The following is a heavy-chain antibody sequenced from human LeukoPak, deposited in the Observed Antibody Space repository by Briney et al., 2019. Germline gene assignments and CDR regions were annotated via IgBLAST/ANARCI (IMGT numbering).Heavy chain of an antibody. CDR1: GGSISSGDYY. D-gene: IGHD2-8*01. CDR2: ISYSGST. Sequence: PSPTLSLTCTVSGGSISSGDYYWSWIRQHPGKGLEWIGYISYSGSTYYNPSLKSRVTISVDTSKNQFSLKLSSVTAADTAVYYCARRTRREPYFDYWGQGTLVTVSS. V-gene: IGHV4-31*03. CDR3: ARRTRREPYFDY. J-gene: IGHJ4*02.